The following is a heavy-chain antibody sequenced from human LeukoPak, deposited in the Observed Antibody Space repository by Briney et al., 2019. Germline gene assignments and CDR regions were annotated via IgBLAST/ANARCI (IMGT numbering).Heavy chain of an antibody. D-gene: IGHD1-14*01. CDR3: ARSIRGNLDY. CDR2: ISSSSSTI. Sequence: GGSLRLSCAASGFTFSSYSMNWVRQAPGKGLEWVSYISSSSSTIYYADSVKGRFTISRDNAKNSLYLQMNSLRAEDTAVYYCARSIRGNLDYWGQGTLVTVSS. V-gene: IGHV3-48*01. J-gene: IGHJ4*02. CDR1: GFTFSSYS.